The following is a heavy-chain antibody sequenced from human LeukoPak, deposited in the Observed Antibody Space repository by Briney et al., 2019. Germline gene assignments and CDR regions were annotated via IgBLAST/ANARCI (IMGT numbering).Heavy chain of an antibody. V-gene: IGHV4-4*07. CDR1: DGSISSYY. Sequence: SETLSLTCTVSDGSISSYYWSWIRQPAGKGPEWIGRIHTSGSTNYNPSLKSRVTMSVDTSKNQFSLKLSSVTAADTAVYLCARDMAVHPYNWFDPWGQGTLVTVSS. CDR2: IHTSGST. CDR3: ARDMAVHPYNWFDP. J-gene: IGHJ5*02. D-gene: IGHD6-19*01.